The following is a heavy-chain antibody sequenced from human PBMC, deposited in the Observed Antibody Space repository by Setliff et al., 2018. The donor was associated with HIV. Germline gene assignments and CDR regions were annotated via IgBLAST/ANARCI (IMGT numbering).Heavy chain of an antibody. CDR2: INPGGGRT. D-gene: IGHD3-22*01. Sequence: ASVKVSCKASGYTFTNFYMHWVRQAPGQGLEWMGIINPGGGRTSYAQKFQGRLTMTRDTSRSTVYMELSSLRSEDTAVYYCARCYYDSSGPTDAFDIWGQGTVVTVSS. V-gene: IGHV1-46*01. J-gene: IGHJ3*02. CDR1: GYTFTNFY. CDR3: ARCYYDSSGPTDAFDI.